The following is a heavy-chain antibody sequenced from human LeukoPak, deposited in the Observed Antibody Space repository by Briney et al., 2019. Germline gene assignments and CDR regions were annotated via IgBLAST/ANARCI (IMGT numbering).Heavy chain of an antibody. D-gene: IGHD3-22*01. Sequence: PSETLSLTCTVSGGSISSYYWSWIRQPPGKGLELIGYICYSGRTNYSPSLKSRVTISVDTSKNQFFLKLSSVTAADTAVYYCARVRKNYDNSGYYCDYWGQGTLVTVSS. CDR2: ICYSGRT. CDR1: GGSISSYY. J-gene: IGHJ4*02. V-gene: IGHV4-59*01. CDR3: ARVRKNYDNSGYYCDY.